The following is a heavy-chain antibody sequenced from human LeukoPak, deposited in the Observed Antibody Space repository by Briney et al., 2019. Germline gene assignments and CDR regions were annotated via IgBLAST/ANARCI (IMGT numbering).Heavy chain of an antibody. Sequence: GGSLRLSCAASGFTFSSYSMNWVRQAPGKGLEWVSYISSSSSTIYYADSVKGRFTISRDNAKNSLYLQMNSLRAEDTAVYYCARDSSVGGTDFDYWGQGTLVTVSS. CDR3: ARDSSVGGTDFDY. D-gene: IGHD6-25*01. CDR2: ISSSSSTI. CDR1: GFTFSSYS. V-gene: IGHV3-48*01. J-gene: IGHJ4*02.